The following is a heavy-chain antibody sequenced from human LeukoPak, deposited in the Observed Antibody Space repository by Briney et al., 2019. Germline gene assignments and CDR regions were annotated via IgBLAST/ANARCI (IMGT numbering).Heavy chain of an antibody. Sequence: PGGSLRLSCAASGFTFSSYVMSWVRQAPGKGLEGVAVISYDGSNKYYADSVKGRFTISRDNSKNTLYLQMNSLRAEDTAVYYCAKDLPYYYDSSGPPPFDYWGQGTLVTVSS. CDR2: ISYDGSNK. J-gene: IGHJ4*02. D-gene: IGHD3-22*01. V-gene: IGHV3-30*18. CDR3: AKDLPYYYDSSGPPPFDY. CDR1: GFTFSSYV.